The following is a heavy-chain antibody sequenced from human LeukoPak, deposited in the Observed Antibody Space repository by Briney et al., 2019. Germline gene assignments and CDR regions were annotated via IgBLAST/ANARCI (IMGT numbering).Heavy chain of an antibody. CDR1: GFTFSSSD. J-gene: IGHJ4*02. D-gene: IGHD2-15*01. CDR3: VXQDCNGGGCYLDH. V-gene: IGHV3-13*01. CDR2: IGTAGDT. Sequence: GGSLRLSSAASGFTFSSSDMHWVRQATGKGLEWVSAIGTAGDTYYPDSVKGRFTISRDSSRNTLSLQMNSLRTEDTAIYYCVXQDCNGGGCYLDHWGQGSLVTVSS.